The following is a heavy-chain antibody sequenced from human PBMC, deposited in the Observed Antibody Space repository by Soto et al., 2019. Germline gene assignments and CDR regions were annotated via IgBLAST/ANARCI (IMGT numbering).Heavy chain of an antibody. CDR3: ARRTTGSGWYPMFDT. Sequence: QVQLQESGPGLVKPSGTLSLTCAVPGASMTSSHWWSWVRQPPGKGLEWIGEIYHTGSANYKPSLVSRGTISVDKSKNRFSLILTSVTAADTATYYCARRTTGSGWYPMFDTWGQGALVTVSS. D-gene: IGHD6-19*01. CDR2: IYHTGSA. V-gene: IGHV4-4*02. J-gene: IGHJ5*02. CDR1: GASMTSSHW.